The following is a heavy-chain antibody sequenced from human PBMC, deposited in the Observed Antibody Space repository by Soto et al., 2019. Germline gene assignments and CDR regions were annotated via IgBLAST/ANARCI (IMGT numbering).Heavy chain of an antibody. CDR2: INHSGST. CDR1: GGSFSGYY. D-gene: IGHD6-19*01. Sequence: ETLSLTCAVYGGSFSGYYWSWIRQPPGKGLEWIGEINHSGSTNYNPSLKSRVTISVDTSKNQFSLKLSSVTAADTAVYYCARARSVAGTSYYYYGMDVWGQGTTVTVSS. J-gene: IGHJ6*02. CDR3: ARARSVAGTSYYYYGMDV. V-gene: IGHV4-34*01.